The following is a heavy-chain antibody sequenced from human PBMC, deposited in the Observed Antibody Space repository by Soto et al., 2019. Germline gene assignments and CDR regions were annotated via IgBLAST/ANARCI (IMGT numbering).Heavy chain of an antibody. J-gene: IGHJ4*02. CDR1: GFTFSSYW. Sequence: GGSLRLSCAASGFTFSSYWISWVRQAPGKGLEWVANIKQDGSEKYYVDSVKGRFTISRDNAKNSLYLQMNSLRAEDTAVYYCARDRGGSSSSNWWGQGTLVTVSS. CDR2: IKQDGSEK. V-gene: IGHV3-7*03. CDR3: ARDRGGSSSSNW. D-gene: IGHD6-6*01.